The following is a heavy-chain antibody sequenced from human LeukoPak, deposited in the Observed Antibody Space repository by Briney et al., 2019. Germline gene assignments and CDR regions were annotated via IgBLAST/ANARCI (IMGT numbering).Heavy chain of an antibody. V-gene: IGHV3-11*04. J-gene: IGHJ4*02. CDR2: ISSTGSSI. CDR1: GFTFSDYY. D-gene: IGHD3-10*01. CDR3: ARIYYYGSGSGEY. Sequence: GGSPRLSCAASGFTFSDYYMSRIRQAPGKGLEWISHISSTGSSIVYADSVKGRFTISRDNAKNSVYLQMNSLRAEDTAVYFCARIYYYGSGSGEYWGQGNLVTVSS.